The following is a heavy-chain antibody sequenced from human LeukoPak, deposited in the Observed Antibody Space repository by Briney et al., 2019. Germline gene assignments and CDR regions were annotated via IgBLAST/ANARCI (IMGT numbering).Heavy chain of an antibody. V-gene: IGHV4-31*03. CDR2: IYYSGST. D-gene: IGHD3-10*01. Sequence: SETLSLTCTVSGGSISSGGYYWSWIRQHPGKGLEWIGYIYYSGSTYYNPSLKSRVTISVDTSKNQFSLKLSSVTAGDTAVYYCARAGSGAMVRGVIDYWGQGTLVTVSS. CDR3: ARAGSGAMVRGVIDY. J-gene: IGHJ4*02. CDR1: GGSISSGGYY.